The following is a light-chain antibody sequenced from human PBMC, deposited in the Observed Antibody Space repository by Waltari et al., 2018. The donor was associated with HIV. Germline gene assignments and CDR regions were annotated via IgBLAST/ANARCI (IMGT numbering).Light chain of an antibody. Sequence: SYELTQPPSVSVSPGQTASVTCSGDKLGNKYISWYQQRPGQAPGFIIHQDTKMPSGIPERISCSNADNTATLTRVRTQAMDEAAYCCQGCDSGNGVFGGATKLTVL. V-gene: IGLV3-1*01. CDR1: KLGNKY. J-gene: IGLJ3*02. CDR2: QDT. CDR3: QGCDSGNGV.